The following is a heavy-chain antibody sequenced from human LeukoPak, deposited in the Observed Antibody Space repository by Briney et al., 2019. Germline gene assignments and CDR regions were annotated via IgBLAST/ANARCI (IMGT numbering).Heavy chain of an antibody. CDR1: GGSISSYY. Sequence: SETLSLTCTVSGGSISSYYWSWIRQPPGKGLEWIGYIYYSGSTNYNPSLKSRVTISVDMSKNQFSLKLSSVTAADTAVYYCASSPFTPLSVYWGQGTLVTVSS. CDR2: IYYSGST. J-gene: IGHJ4*02. CDR3: ASSPFTPLSVY. D-gene: IGHD3-3*02. V-gene: IGHV4-59*01.